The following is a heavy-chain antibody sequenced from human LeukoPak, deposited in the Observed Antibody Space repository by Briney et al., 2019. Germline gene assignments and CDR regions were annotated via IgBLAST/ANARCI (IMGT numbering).Heavy chain of an antibody. CDR1: GYSFTSYW. Sequence: GESLKISCKGSGYSFTSYWIGWVRQKPGKGLEWMGIIYPGDSETRYSPPFQGQVTISADKSLSTAYLQWSSLKASDIAMYYCAREAYGSGSPLDYWGQGTLVTVSS. CDR3: AREAYGSGSPLDY. D-gene: IGHD3-10*01. J-gene: IGHJ4*02. CDR2: IYPGDSET. V-gene: IGHV5-51*01.